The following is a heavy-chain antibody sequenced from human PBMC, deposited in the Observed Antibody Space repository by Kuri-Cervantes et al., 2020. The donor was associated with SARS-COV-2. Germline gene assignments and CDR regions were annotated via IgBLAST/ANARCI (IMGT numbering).Heavy chain of an antibody. D-gene: IGHD5-18*01. CDR1: GYSISSGYY. CDR3: AGRGHSYGYEGYYYYMDV. V-gene: IGHV4-38-2*01. CDR2: IYTSGST. Sequence: GSLRLSCAVSGYSISSGYYWGWIRQPPGKGLEWIGRIYTSGSTNYNPSLKSRVTMSVDTSKNQFSLKLSSVTAADTAVYYCAGRGHSYGYEGYYYYMDVWGKGTTVTVSS. J-gene: IGHJ6*03.